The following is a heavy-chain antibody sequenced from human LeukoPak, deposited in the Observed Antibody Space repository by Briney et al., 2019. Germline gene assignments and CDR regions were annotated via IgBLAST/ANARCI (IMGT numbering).Heavy chain of an antibody. CDR2: ISGSGDDT. CDR3: AKPHYSGSGSHSREDY. V-gene: IGHV3-23*01. D-gene: IGHD3-10*01. CDR1: FTLXXCA. Sequence: FTLXXCAMTWVRQAPGKGLECVSAISGSGDDTYYADSVKGRFTISRDNSKITVYQQMSSLRAEDTAVYYCAKPHYSGSGSHSREDYWGQGTLVTVSS. J-gene: IGHJ4*02.